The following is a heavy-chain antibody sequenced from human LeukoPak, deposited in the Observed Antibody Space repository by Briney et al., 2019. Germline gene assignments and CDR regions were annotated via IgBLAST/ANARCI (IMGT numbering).Heavy chain of an antibody. CDR1: GFTFSSYG. CDR3: AKAGLRGRGGYSYGYTDY. D-gene: IGHD5-18*01. J-gene: IGHJ4*02. V-gene: IGHV3-30*02. CDR2: IRYDGSNK. Sequence: GGSLRLSCAASGFTFSSYGMHWVRQAPGKGLEWVAFIRYDGSNKYYADSVKGRFTISRDNSKNTLYLQMNSLRAEDTAVYYCAKAGLRGRGGYSYGYTDYWGRGTLVTVSS.